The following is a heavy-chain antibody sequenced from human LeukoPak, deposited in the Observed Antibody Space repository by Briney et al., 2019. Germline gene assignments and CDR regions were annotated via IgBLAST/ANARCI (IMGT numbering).Heavy chain of an antibody. J-gene: IGHJ4*02. D-gene: IGHD2-2*01. V-gene: IGHV3-11*04. CDR2: ISSSGSTI. CDR3: ARVRYCSSTSCYLGVFDY. CDR1: GFTFSDYY. Sequence: GGSLRLSCAASGFTFSDYYMSWIRQAPGKGLEWVSYISSSGSTIYYADSVKGRFTISRDNAKNSLYQQMNSLRAEDTAVYYCARVRYCSSTSCYLGVFDYWGQGTLVTVSS.